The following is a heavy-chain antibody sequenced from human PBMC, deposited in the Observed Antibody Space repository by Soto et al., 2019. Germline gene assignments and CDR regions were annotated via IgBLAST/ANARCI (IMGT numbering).Heavy chain of an antibody. Sequence: SETLSLTCTVSGGSISSGSYYWGWIRQPPGMWLEWFGIFYYSGSTYYNPSLKSRVTLSVDTSKNQFSLKLSFVTAADTAVYYSYYYYYGMDVWGQGTTVTVSS. CDR1: GGSISSGSYY. J-gene: IGHJ6*02. CDR3: YYYYYGMDV. CDR2: FYYSGST. V-gene: IGHV4-39*01.